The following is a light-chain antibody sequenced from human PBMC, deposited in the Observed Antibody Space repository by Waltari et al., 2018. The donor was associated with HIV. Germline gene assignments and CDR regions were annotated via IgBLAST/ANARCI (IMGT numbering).Light chain of an antibody. J-gene: IGLJ3*02. CDR3: QAADSSGTYKGNWV. Sequence: SYELTQPPSVSVSPGQTARITCSGDALPKQYAYWYQQKPGQAPVLVIYKDSERPSGIRERFSGSSSGTTVTLTISGVQAEDEADYYCQAADSSGTYKGNWVFGGGTKLTVL. V-gene: IGLV3-25*03. CDR2: KDS. CDR1: ALPKQY.